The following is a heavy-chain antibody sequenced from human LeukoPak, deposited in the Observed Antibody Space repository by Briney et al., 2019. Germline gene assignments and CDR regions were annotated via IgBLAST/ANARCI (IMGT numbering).Heavy chain of an antibody. CDR3: ALSSSWYVDYFDY. J-gene: IGHJ4*02. D-gene: IGHD6-13*01. CDR2: ISYDGSNK. CDR1: GFTFSSYA. V-gene: IGHV3-30*04. Sequence: GGSLRLSCAASGFTFSSYAMHWVGQAPGKGLEWVAVISYDGSNKYYADSVKGRFTISRDNSKNTLYLQMNSLRAEDTAVYYCALSSSWYVDYFDYWGQGTLVTVSS.